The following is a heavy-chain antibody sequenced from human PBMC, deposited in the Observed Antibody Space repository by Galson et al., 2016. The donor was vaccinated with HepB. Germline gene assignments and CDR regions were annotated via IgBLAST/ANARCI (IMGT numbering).Heavy chain of an antibody. CDR1: GFNFSDYS. D-gene: IGHD6-13*01. J-gene: IGHJ4*02. V-gene: IGHV3-11*03. CDR2: ISSSDNSPYT. CDR3: AVAAADSWLDY. Sequence: SLRLSCAASGFNFSDYSMSWIRQAPGKGLEWVSYISSSDNSPYTSYADSVKGRFSISRDNAKNSLYLQMNSLRAEDTAVYFCAVAAADSWLDYWGQGTLVAVSS.